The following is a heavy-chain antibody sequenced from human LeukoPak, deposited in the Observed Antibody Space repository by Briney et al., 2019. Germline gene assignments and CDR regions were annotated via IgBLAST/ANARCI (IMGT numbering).Heavy chain of an antibody. Sequence: PGGSLRLSCAASGVTFSNYGMHWVRQAPGKGLEWVAVISYDGSDKYYADSVKGRLTISRDNSKNTLYLQMNSLRAEDTAVYYCARRPTSQSFTGAEYIQHWGQGTLVTVSS. V-gene: IGHV3-30*03. CDR2: ISYDGSDK. D-gene: IGHD3-10*01. CDR1: GVTFSNYG. J-gene: IGHJ1*01. CDR3: ARRPTSQSFTGAEYIQH.